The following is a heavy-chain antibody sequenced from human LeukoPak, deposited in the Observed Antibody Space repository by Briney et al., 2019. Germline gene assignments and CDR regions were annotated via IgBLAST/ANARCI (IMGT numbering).Heavy chain of an antibody. CDR3: ARGASSGYSGYDPKIYYFDY. J-gene: IGHJ4*02. V-gene: IGHV1-2*02. CDR2: INPNSGGT. D-gene: IGHD5-12*01. Sequence: GASVKVSCKASGYTFTGYYMHWVQQAPGQGLEWMGWINPNSGGTNYAQKFQGRVTMTRDTSISTAYMELSRLRSDDTAVYYCARGASSGYSGYDPKIYYFDYWGQGTLVTVSS. CDR1: GYTFTGYY.